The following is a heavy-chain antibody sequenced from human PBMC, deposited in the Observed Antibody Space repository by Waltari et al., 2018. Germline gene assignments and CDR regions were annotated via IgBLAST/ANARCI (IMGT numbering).Heavy chain of an antibody. CDR1: GPSFRNAC. CDR2: RKAMADCGTT. CDR3: MTDYRDDGY. D-gene: IGHD3-16*02. Sequence: EVQLEDSGGDLVKPGGSLKLPCAVSGPSFRNACSNWVSQAPGKGLECVGRRKAMADCGTTDYTAPVKVRFTIFGDDSKNTVYLQMSSLKTEDTAVYYCMTDYRDDGYWGQGTLVTVSS. V-gene: IGHV3-15*07. J-gene: IGHJ4*02.